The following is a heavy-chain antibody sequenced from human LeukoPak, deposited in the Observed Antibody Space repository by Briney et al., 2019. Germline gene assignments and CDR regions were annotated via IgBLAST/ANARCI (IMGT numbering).Heavy chain of an antibody. V-gene: IGHV3-7*01. D-gene: IGHD5-18*01. CDR1: GFTFNSYW. J-gene: IGHJ4*02. CDR3: ARHLSGVTGYTYGRGIDY. CDR2: IKKDGSEK. Sequence: GGSLRLSCTASGFTFNSYWMSWVRQAPGKGLEWVANIKKDGSEKYSVDSVKGRFTISRDNAKTSLYLQMNSLRAEDTAVYYCARHLSGVTGYTYGRGIDYWGQGTLVTVSS.